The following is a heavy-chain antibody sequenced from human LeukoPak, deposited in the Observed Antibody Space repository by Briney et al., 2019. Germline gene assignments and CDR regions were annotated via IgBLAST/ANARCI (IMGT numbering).Heavy chain of an antibody. V-gene: IGHV3-23*01. CDR2: ISGSGGST. D-gene: IGHD2-21*02. CDR3: AKVQNGDIYYFDY. J-gene: IGHJ4*02. Sequence: PGGSLKLSCAASGFTFSSYAMSWVRQAPGQGPEWVSGISGSGGSTYYADSVKGRFTISRDNSKNTLWLQMNSLRAEDTAVYYCAKVQNGDIYYFDYWGQGTLVTVSS. CDR1: GFTFSSYA.